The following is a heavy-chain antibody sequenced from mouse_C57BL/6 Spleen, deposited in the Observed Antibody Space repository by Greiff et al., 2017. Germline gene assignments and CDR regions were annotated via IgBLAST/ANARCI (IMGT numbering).Heavy chain of an antibody. D-gene: IGHD6-1*01. CDR2: IDPANGNT. Sequence: EVKLVESVAELVRPGASVKLSCTASGFTITNTYMHWVKQRPEQGLEWIGRIDPANGNTTYAPKFQGKATITADTSSHTAYLQLSSLTSEDTAIYYCAISPSAGYYFDYWGQGTTLTVSS. V-gene: IGHV14-3*01. J-gene: IGHJ2*01. CDR1: GFTITNTY. CDR3: AISPSAGYYFDY.